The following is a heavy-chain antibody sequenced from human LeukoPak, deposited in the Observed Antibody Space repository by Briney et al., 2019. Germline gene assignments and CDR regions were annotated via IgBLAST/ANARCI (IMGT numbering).Heavy chain of an antibody. D-gene: IGHD3-3*01. CDR3: ARDSPTIFGVVIVSTNWFDP. CDR2: INPNSGGT. CDR1: GYTFTGYY. Sequence: ASVKVSCKASGYTFTGYYMHWVRQAPGQGLEWMGWINPNSGGTNYAQNFQGRVTMTRDTSISTAYMELSRLRSDDTAVYYCARDSPTIFGVVIVSTNWFDPWGQGTLVTVSS. J-gene: IGHJ5*02. V-gene: IGHV1-2*02.